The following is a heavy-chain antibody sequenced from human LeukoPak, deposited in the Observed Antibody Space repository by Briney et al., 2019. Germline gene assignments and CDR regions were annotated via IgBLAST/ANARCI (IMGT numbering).Heavy chain of an antibody. Sequence: ASVKVSCKASGYTLTSYYMHWVRQAPGQGLEWMGIINPSGGSTSYAQKFQGRVTMTRDTSTGTVYMELSSLRSEDTAVYYCARARIRGWFDPWGQGTLVTVSS. CDR1: GYTLTSYY. J-gene: IGHJ5*02. CDR2: INPSGGST. CDR3: ARARIRGWFDP. V-gene: IGHV1-46*01. D-gene: IGHD1-14*01.